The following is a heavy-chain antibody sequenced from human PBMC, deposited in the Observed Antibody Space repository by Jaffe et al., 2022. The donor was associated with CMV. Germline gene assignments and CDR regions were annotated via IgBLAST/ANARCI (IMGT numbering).Heavy chain of an antibody. V-gene: IGHV4-34*01. CDR1: GGSFSGYY. D-gene: IGHD6-6*01. CDR2: INHSGST. Sequence: QVQLQQWGAGLLKPSETLSLTCAVYGGSFSGYYWSWIRQPPGKGLEWIGEINHSGSTNYNPSLKSRVTISVDTSKNQFSLKLSSVTAADTAVYYCARVTRSSSSYYYYGMDVWGQGTTVTVSS. J-gene: IGHJ6*02. CDR3: ARVTRSSSSYYYYGMDV.